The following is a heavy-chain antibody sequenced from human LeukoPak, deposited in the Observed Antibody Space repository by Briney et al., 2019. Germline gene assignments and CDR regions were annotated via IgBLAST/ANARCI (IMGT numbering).Heavy chain of an antibody. D-gene: IGHD2-2*01. CDR2: ISSSSSYI. V-gene: IGHV3-21*01. J-gene: IGHJ5*02. CDR1: GFTFSSYS. Sequence: PEGSLRLSCAASGFTFSSYSMNWVRQAPGKGLEWVSSISSSSSYIYYADSVKGRFTISRDNAKNSLYLQMNSLRAEDTAVYYCARDSIVVVPAAQFDPWGQGTLVTVSS. CDR3: ARDSIVVVPAAQFDP.